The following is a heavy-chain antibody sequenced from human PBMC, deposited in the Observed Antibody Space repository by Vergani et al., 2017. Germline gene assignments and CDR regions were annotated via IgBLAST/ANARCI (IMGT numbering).Heavy chain of an antibody. CDR1: GFTFNQYR. CDR3: ARELPIIYYRFDP. CDR2: TWYDGNNK. Sequence: QVQLVESGGGVVQPGRSLRLSCAASGFTFNQYRMHWVRQAPGKGLEWVAVTWYDGNNKQYADSVKGRFTISRDNSKSTMYLQMNSLRDEDTGVYYCARELPIIYYRFDPWGQGTLVTVSS. V-gene: IGHV3-33*01. J-gene: IGHJ5*02. D-gene: IGHD3-22*01.